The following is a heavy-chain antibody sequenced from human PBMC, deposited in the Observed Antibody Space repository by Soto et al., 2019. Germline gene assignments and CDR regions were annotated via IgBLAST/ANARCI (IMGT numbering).Heavy chain of an antibody. V-gene: IGHV3-30*18. D-gene: IGHD6-19*01. CDR1: GFTFSSYG. J-gene: IGHJ6*02. CDR3: AKEPTQMYSSGWYSDGMDV. Sequence: QVQLVESGGGVVQPGRSLRLSCAASGFTFSSYGMHWVRQAPGKGLEWVAVISYDGSNKYYADSVKGRFTISRDNSKNTLYLQMNSLRAEDTAVYYCAKEPTQMYSSGWYSDGMDVWGQGTTVTVSS. CDR2: ISYDGSNK.